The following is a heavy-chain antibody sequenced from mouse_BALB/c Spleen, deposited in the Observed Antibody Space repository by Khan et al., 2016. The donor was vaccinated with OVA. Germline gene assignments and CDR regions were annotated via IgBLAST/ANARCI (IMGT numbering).Heavy chain of an antibody. CDR2: ILPGSNSS. J-gene: IGHJ3*01. CDR3: ARGNYYGSTSWFGY. CDR1: GYTFSSYW. D-gene: IGHD1-1*01. Sequence: QVQLQQSGAELMKPGASVKISCKATGYTFSSYWIEWVKQRPGHGPEWIGEILPGSNSSNYNERFKGKATITADTSSNTAYMQLSSLTSEDSAIYYCARGNYYGSTSWFGYWGQGTLVTVSA. V-gene: IGHV1-9*01.